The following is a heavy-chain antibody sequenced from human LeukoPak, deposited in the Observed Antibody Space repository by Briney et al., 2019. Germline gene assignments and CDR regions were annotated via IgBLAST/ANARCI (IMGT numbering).Heavy chain of an antibody. V-gene: IGHV3-7*01. CDR3: AKAGLLWFGESWMDV. CDR2: IKEDGSES. D-gene: IGHD3-10*01. J-gene: IGHJ6*02. Sequence: GGSLRLSCADSGFTFSGYWMNWVRQAPGKGLEWVANIKEDGSESHYVDSVKGRFTISRDNAKNSLYPQMNSLRAEDTAMYFCAKAGLLWFGESWMDVWGQGTTVTVSS. CDR1: GFTFSGYW.